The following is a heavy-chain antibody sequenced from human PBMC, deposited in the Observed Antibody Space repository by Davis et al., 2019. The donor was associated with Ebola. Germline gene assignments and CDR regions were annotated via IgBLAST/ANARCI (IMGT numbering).Heavy chain of an antibody. Sequence: AASVPVSCKASGYTFTSYYMHWVRQAPGQGLEWMGGIIPIFGTAHYAQKFQGRVTITADESTSTAYMELSSLRSEDTAVYYCAREEPSRDGWFDPWGQGTLVTVSS. D-gene: IGHD1-14*01. J-gene: IGHJ5*02. CDR2: IIPIFGTA. CDR1: GYTFTSYY. V-gene: IGHV1-69*13. CDR3: AREEPSRDGWFDP.